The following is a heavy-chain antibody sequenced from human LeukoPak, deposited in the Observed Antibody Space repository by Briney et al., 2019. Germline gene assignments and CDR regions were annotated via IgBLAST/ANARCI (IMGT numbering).Heavy chain of an antibody. Sequence: SETLSLTCTVSGGSASSTTYYWSWIRQPPGKGLEWIASINYSGSTYYNPSLKSRVTISVDTSENQFSLKLSSVTAADTAVYYCARYVVYGSGKYYFDYWGQGTLVTVSS. CDR1: GGSASSTTYY. J-gene: IGHJ4*02. D-gene: IGHD3-10*01. CDR2: INYSGST. V-gene: IGHV4-39*01. CDR3: ARYVVYGSGKYYFDY.